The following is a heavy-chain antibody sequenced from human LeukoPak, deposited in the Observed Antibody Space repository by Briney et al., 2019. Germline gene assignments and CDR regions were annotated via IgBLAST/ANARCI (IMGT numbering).Heavy chain of an antibody. J-gene: IGHJ5*02. D-gene: IGHD6-13*01. CDR2: ISAYDGNT. Sequence: AASVKVSCKASGYTFTSYGISWVRQAPGQGLEWMGWISAYDGNTNYAQKLQGRVTMTTDTSTSTAYMELRSLRSDDTAVYYCARDVYYSSSWRGDWFNPWGQGTLVTVSS. CDR1: GYTFTSYG. CDR3: ARDVYYSSSWRGDWFNP. V-gene: IGHV1-18*01.